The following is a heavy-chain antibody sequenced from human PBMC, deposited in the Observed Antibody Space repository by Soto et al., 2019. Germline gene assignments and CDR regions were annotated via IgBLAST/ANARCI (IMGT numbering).Heavy chain of an antibody. Sequence: ASVKVSCKASGGMFSNHAITWVRQAPGQGLEWMGGIIPIFGAANYAQKFQGRVTFTADESTRTAYMELSSLRSEDTAIYYCARTGEQQCTTTSCYAYYYYGLDVWGKGTTFTVSS. CDR2: IIPIFGAA. CDR3: ARTGEQQCTTTSCYAYYYYGLDV. V-gene: IGHV1-69*13. D-gene: IGHD2-2*01. J-gene: IGHJ6*04. CDR1: GGMFSNHA.